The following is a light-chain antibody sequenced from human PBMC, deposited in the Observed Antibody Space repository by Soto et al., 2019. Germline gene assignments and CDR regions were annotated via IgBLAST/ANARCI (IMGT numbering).Light chain of an antibody. CDR1: QSVSSSY. CDR2: DVS. Sequence: EIVFTQSPVTLSLSPGERATLSCRSSQSVSSSYLAWYQHKPGQAPRLLIYDVSRRATGIPDRFSGSGSGTDFTLTIRRLDPEDFAVYYCQQYGSSPTFGQGTKGEIK. J-gene: IGKJ1*01. V-gene: IGKV3-20*01. CDR3: QQYGSSPT.